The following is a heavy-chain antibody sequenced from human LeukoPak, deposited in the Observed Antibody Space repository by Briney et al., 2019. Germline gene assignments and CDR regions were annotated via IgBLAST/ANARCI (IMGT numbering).Heavy chain of an antibody. J-gene: IGHJ6*02. CDR1: GFTVSSNY. D-gene: IGHD2-8*01. Sequence: GWSLRLSCAATGFTVSSNYMSWVRQAPGKGLEGVSVIYSGGSTYYADSVKGRFTISRHNSKNTMYLQMNSLRAEDTAVYYCARILMDVCYYYGMDVWGQGTTVTVSS. CDR3: ARILMDVCYYYGMDV. V-gene: IGHV3-53*04. CDR2: IYSGGST.